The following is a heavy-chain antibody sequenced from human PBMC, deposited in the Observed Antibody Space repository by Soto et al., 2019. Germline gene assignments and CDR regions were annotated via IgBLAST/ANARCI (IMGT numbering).Heavy chain of an antibody. CDR1: GGTFSSYA. CDR2: IIPIFGTA. V-gene: IGHV1-69*06. J-gene: IGHJ4*02. CDR3: ARERSGRYYFDY. D-gene: IGHD4-17*01. Sequence: QVQLVQSGAEVKKPGSSVKVSCKASGGTFSSYAISWVRQAPGQGLEWMGGIIPIFGTANYAQKFQRGVTITADKSTSTAYMELSSLRSEDTAVYYCARERSGRYYFDYWGQGTLVTVSS.